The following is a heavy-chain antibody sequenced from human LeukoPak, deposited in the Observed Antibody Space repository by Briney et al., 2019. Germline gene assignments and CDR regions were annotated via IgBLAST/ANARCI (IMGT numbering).Heavy chain of an antibody. CDR3: ARGSRFGFRESIDY. Sequence: GASVEVSCKASGGTFSSYAISWVRQAPGQGLEWMGGIIPIFGTANYAQKFQGRVTMTTDTSTSTAYMELRSLRSDDTAVYYCARGSRFGFRESIDYWGQGTLVTVSS. V-gene: IGHV1-69*05. D-gene: IGHD3-10*01. J-gene: IGHJ4*02. CDR1: GGTFSSYA. CDR2: IIPIFGTA.